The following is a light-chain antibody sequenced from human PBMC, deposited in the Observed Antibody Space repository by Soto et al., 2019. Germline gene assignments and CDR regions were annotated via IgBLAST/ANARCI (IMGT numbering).Light chain of an antibody. Sequence: DIQMTQSPSSLYASVRDRVTITCRASQSISTYIDWFQQKPGKDPKLLISAASTLESGVPSRFSGSGSGTDFTLTISSLQPEDFATYFCQQSHSVPLTFGGGTKVEI. CDR1: QSISTY. J-gene: IGKJ4*01. CDR2: AAS. CDR3: QQSHSVPLT. V-gene: IGKV1-39*01.